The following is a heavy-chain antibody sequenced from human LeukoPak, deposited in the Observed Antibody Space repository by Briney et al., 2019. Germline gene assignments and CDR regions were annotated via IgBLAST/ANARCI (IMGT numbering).Heavy chain of an antibody. J-gene: IGHJ5*02. CDR3: ARVLLRLNWFDP. V-gene: IGHV1-69*01. CDR1: GGTFSSYA. CDR2: IIPIFGTA. Sequence: SVKVSCKASGGTFSSYAISWVRQAPGQGLEWMGGIIPIFGTANYAQKLQGRVTITADESTSTAYMELSSLSSEDTAVYYCARVLLRLNWFDPWGQGTLVTVSS.